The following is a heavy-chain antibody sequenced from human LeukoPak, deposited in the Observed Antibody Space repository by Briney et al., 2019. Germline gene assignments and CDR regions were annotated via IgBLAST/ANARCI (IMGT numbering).Heavy chain of an antibody. J-gene: IGHJ4*02. CDR1: GFIFKTYN. CDR2: ISGGSNYI. Sequence: GGSLRLSCAASGFIFKTYNINWVRQAPGKGLEWVSSISGGSNYIHYADSVKGRFTVSRDNAENSLYLQMNNLRAEDTAVYYCARGVSYFLDYWGQGTPVTVSS. V-gene: IGHV3-21*01. D-gene: IGHD2/OR15-2a*01. CDR3: ARGVSYFLDY.